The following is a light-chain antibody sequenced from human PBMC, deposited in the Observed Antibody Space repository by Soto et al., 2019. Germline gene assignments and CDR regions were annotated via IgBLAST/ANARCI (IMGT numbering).Light chain of an antibody. J-gene: IGKJ2*01. V-gene: IGKV4-1*01. Sequence: DIVMTQSPDSLAVSLGERATINCKSSQSLLYRSNNKNYLAWYQQKPGQPPTLLIYWASTRESGVPDRFSGSVSGTDFTLSISSLQAEDVAVYYCHQYYNSHTFGQGTKLEIK. CDR2: WAS. CDR3: HQYYNSHT. CDR1: QSLLYRSNNKNY.